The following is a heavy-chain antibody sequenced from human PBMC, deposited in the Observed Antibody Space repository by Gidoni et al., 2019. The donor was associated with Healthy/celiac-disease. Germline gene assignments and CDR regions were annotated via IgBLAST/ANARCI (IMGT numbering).Heavy chain of an antibody. D-gene: IGHD5-12*01. CDR3: ARGFGPSDVWWLRLGYYFDY. CDR2: ISSSSSTI. Sequence: CAASGFTFSSYSMNWVRQAPGKGLEWVSYISSSSSTIYYADSVKGRFTISRDNAKNSLYLQMNSLRDEDTAVYYCARGFGPSDVWWLRLGYYFDYWGQGTLVTVSS. CDR1: GFTFSSYS. J-gene: IGHJ4*02. V-gene: IGHV3-48*02.